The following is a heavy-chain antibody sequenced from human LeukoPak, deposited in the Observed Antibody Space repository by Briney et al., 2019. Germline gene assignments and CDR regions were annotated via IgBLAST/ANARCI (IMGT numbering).Heavy chain of an antibody. CDR2: IYYSGST. J-gene: IGHJ6*02. D-gene: IGHD7-27*01. CDR3: ARVRTLGTGEYYYYGMDV. Sequence: PSETLSFTCTVSGGSISSSSYYWGWIRQPPGKGLEWIGSIYYSGSTYYNPSLKSRVTISVDTSKNQFSLKLSSVTAADTAVYYCARVRTLGTGEYYYYGMDVWGQGTTVTVSS. CDR1: GGSISSSSYY. V-gene: IGHV4-39*07.